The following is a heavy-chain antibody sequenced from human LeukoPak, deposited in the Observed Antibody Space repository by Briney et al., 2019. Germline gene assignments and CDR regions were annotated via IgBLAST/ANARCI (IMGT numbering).Heavy chain of an antibody. CDR2: INHSGST. CDR1: GGSFSGYY. V-gene: IGHV4-34*01. Sequence: SGTLSLTCAVYGGSFSGYYWSWIRQPPGKGLEWIGEINHSGSTNYNPSLKSRVTISVDTSKNQFSLKLSSVTAADTAVYYCARLNYYGFDYWGQGTLVTFSS. J-gene: IGHJ4*02. CDR3: ARLNYYGFDY. D-gene: IGHD1-26*01.